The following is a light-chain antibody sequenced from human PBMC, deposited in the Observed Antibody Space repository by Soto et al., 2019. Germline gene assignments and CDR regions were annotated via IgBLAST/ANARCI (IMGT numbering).Light chain of an antibody. CDR2: GAS. Sequence: EVVMTQSPATLSVSPGERVTLSCRASQSISGHLAWYQQKRGHPPRLLIYGASTRATGIPARFSGSGSGTEFTLTINGLQSEDFAVYYCQQYNNWPPWTFGQGTTVEIK. J-gene: IGKJ1*01. CDR3: QQYNNWPPWT. CDR1: QSISGH. V-gene: IGKV3-15*01.